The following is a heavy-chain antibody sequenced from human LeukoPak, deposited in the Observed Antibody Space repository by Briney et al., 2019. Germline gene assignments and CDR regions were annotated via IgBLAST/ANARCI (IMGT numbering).Heavy chain of an antibody. CDR3: ARQGSGNYLSPVNY. CDR2: IYRRGST. CDR1: GASISSSDSY. D-gene: IGHD1-26*01. Sequence: SETLSLTCTVSGASISSSDSYWSWIRQPPGKGLEWIGSIYRRGSTSYNPSLKSRVTVSEDMSKNHFSLRLSSVTAADTAVYYCARQGSGNYLSPVNYWGQGTLVTVSS. V-gene: IGHV4-39*01. J-gene: IGHJ4*02.